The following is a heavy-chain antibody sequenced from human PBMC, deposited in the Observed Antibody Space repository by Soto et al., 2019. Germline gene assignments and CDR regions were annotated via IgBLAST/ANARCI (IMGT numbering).Heavy chain of an antibody. V-gene: IGHV1-18*01. CDR2: ISAYNGNT. CDR3: ARDGLLSIGEPNGDSQDYFSGLVV. Sequence: ASEKVSCKASGYTFTSYGLSWVRQAPGQGLEWMGWISAYNGNTNYAQKFQGRVTMTTDTSTSTAYMELRSLRSDDTAVYYCARDGLLSIGEPNGDSQDYFSGLVVWG. D-gene: IGHD3-10*01. J-gene: IGHJ6*02. CDR1: GYTFTSYG.